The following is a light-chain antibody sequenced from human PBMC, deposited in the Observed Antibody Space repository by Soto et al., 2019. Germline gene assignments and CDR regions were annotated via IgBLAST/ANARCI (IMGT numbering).Light chain of an antibody. CDR3: QQYNTWPPIT. CDR1: ESIGNN. CDR2: GAS. Sequence: TPSPPSLSLGQGKRASRWCRASESIGNNLAWYQQKPGQVPRLLMHGASTRATGIPARFSGSGSGTEFTLTISNLQSEDFAVYYCQQYNTWPPITFGQGTRLEIK. J-gene: IGKJ5*01. V-gene: IGKV3-15*01.